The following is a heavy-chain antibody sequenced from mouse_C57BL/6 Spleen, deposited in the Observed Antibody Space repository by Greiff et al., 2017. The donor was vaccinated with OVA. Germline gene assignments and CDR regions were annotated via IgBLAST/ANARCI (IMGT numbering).Heavy chain of an antibody. CDR1: GFTFSSYG. Sequence: EVQLQESGGDLVKPGGSLKLSCAASGFTFSSYGMSWVRQTPDKRLEWVATISSGGSYTYYPDSVKGRFTISRDNAKNTLYLQMSSLKSEDTAMYYCARQGDCEAFYYAMDYWGQGTSVTVSS. CDR3: ARQGDCEAFYYAMDY. J-gene: IGHJ4*01. V-gene: IGHV5-6*01. CDR2: ISSGGSYT.